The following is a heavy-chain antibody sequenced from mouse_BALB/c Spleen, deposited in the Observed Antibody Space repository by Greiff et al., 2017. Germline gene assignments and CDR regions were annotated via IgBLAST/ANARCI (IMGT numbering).Heavy chain of an antibody. CDR2: INSNGGST. CDR3: ASVDSSGPFAY. CDR1: GFTFSSYG. D-gene: IGHD3-2*01. V-gene: IGHV5-6-3*01. Sequence: EVHLVESGGGLVQPGGSLKLSCAASGFTFSSYGMSWVRQTPDKRLELVATINSNGGSTYYPDSVKGRFTISRDNAKNTLYLQMSSLKSEDTAMYYCASVDSSGPFAYWGQGTLVTVSA. J-gene: IGHJ3*01.